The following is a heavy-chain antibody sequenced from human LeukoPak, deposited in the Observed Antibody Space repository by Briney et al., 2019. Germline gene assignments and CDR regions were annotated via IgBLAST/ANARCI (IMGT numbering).Heavy chain of an antibody. D-gene: IGHD5-18*01. CDR3: ARHRRLRGAFDI. J-gene: IGHJ3*02. Sequence: PSETLSLTCAVYGGSFSGYYWSWIRQPPGKGLEWIGEINHSGSTNYNPSLKSRVTISVDTSKNQFSLKLSSVTAADTAVYYCARHRRLRGAFDIWGQGTMVTVSS. CDR2: INHSGST. V-gene: IGHV4-34*01. CDR1: GGSFSGYY.